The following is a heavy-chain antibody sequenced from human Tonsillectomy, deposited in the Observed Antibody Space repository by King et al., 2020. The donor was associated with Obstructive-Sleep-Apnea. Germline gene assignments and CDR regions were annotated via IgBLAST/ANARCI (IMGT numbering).Heavy chain of an antibody. V-gene: IGHV3-9*01. CDR1: GFTFDDYA. CDR3: AKDEYRGYDSEGFLDL. Sequence: VQLVESGGGLVQPGRSLRLSCAASGFTFDDYAMHWVRQGPGKGLEWVSGISWNSGSIDYADSVKGRFTISRDNAKNSLYLQMNSLRPEDTALYYCAKDEYRGYDSEGFLDLWGRSTLGTVPS. J-gene: IGHJ2*01. CDR2: ISWNSGSI. D-gene: IGHD5-12*01.